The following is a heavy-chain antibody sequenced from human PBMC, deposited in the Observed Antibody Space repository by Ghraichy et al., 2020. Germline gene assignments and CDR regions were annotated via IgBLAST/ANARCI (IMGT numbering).Heavy chain of an antibody. CDR3: SAYKYGQRFDGY. V-gene: IGHV4-59*01. D-gene: IGHD5-24*01. J-gene: IGHJ4*02. CDR1: GTSIKNYH. Sequence: SQTLSLTCNVSGTSIKNYHWTWIRQPPGKGLEYIGYASYTGSTNYNPSLKTRVRMSVATSKNQLSLRLSDMTAADTAVYFCSAYKYGQRFDGYWGQGALVSVSS. CDR2: ASYTGST.